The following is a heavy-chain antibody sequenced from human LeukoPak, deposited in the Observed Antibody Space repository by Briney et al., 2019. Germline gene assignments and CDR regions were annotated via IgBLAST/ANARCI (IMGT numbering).Heavy chain of an antibody. V-gene: IGHV3-13*01. CDR3: TRAVAARAPDY. CDR2: IGPTGAT. J-gene: IGHJ4*02. D-gene: IGHD6-19*01. CDR1: GFTFNNYD. Sequence: GGSLRLSCVASGFTFNNYDMQWVRQAPGKGPEWVSTIGPTGATYYPGSVKGRFTVSRENAKNSLYPQMNSLRVGDSAVYYCTRAVAARAPDYWGQGTMVAVSS.